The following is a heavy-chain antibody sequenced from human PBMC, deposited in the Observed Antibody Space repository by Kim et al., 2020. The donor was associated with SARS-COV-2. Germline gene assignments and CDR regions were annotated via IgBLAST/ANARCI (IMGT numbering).Heavy chain of an antibody. CDR2: IDKSGYYT. CDR1: DFTFSISS. Sequence: GGSLRLSCVASDFTFSISSMNWVGQAPGKGLEWVSLIDKSGYYTYCADSVTGRFTVSSDNAKNSPYLQMNSLRADDTAVYYFARVGPKWSRDYLGQGTLV. V-gene: IGHV3-21*03. J-gene: IGHJ4*02. D-gene: IGHD2-15*01. CDR3: ARVGPKWSRDY.